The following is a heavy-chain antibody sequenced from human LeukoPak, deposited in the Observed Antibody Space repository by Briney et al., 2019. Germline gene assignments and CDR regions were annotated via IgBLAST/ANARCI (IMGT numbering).Heavy chain of an antibody. CDR2: IGTAGDT. V-gene: IGHV3-13*01. CDR3: ARGSVAAFDY. D-gene: IGHD2-15*01. CDR1: GFTFSSYD. J-gene: IGHJ4*02. Sequence: GGSLRLSCAASGFTFSSYDMHWVRQATGKRLEWVSAIGTAGDTYYPGSVKGRFTISRENAKNSLYLQMDSLRAGDMAVYYCARGSVAAFDYWGQGTLVTVSS.